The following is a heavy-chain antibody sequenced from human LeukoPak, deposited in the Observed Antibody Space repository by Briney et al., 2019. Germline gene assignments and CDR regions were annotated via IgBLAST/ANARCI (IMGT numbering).Heavy chain of an antibody. CDR3: ARSPHRLIGHWFDP. Sequence: SETLSLTCTVSGGSINSYYWSWIRQPAGKGLEWIGRIFSSGNTIYNPSLQSRVTMSVDTSKNQFSLRLNSVAAADTAVYYCARSPHRLIGHWFDPWGQGTLVTVSS. CDR2: IFSSGNT. CDR1: GGSINSYY. V-gene: IGHV4-4*07. D-gene: IGHD2-8*01. J-gene: IGHJ5*02.